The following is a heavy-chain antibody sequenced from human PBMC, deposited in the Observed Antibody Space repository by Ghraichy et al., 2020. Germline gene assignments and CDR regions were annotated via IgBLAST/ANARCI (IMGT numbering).Heavy chain of an antibody. Sequence: LSLTCAASGFTFSSYAMSWVRQAPGKGLEWVSAISENSGNTYYADSVKGRCTISRDNSENTLFLQMNGLRAEDTAVYYCAKDHGSKWLRAFDYWGQGALVTVSS. J-gene: IGHJ4*02. V-gene: IGHV3-23*01. CDR1: GFTFSSYA. D-gene: IGHD5-18*01. CDR3: AKDHGSKWLRAFDY. CDR2: ISENSGNT.